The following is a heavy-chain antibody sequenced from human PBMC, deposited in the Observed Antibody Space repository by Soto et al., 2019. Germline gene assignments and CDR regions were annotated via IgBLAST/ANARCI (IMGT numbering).Heavy chain of an antibody. CDR2: INPKSGGT. Sequence: ASVKVSCKASGYSFTDYHIHWVRQAPGQGLEWLGRINPKSGGTSTAQKFQGWVTMTTDTSISTASMELTRLTSDDTAIYYCARGDSTDCSNVVCSFFYNHDMDVWCQGTTVTVSS. CDR1: GYSFTDYH. D-gene: IGHD2-8*01. CDR3: ARGDSTDCSNVVCSFFYNHDMDV. J-gene: IGHJ6*02. V-gene: IGHV1-2*04.